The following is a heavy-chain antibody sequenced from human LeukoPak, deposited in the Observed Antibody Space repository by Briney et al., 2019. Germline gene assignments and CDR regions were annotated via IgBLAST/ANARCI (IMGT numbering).Heavy chain of an antibody. CDR1: GGSISSYY. V-gene: IGHV4-59*04. D-gene: IGHD3-22*01. J-gene: IGHJ4*02. CDR2: IYHRGTT. Sequence: NSSETLSLTCTVSGGSISSYYWSWIRQPPGKGLEWIGAIYHRGTTYYNPSLKSQVTMSVDTSKNQFSLNLTSVTAADTAVYYCARDGAGSGYLFDYWGQGILVTVSS. CDR3: ARDGAGSGYLFDY.